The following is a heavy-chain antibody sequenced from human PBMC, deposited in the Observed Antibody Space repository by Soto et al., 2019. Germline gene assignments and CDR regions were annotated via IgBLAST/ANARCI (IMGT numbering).Heavy chain of an antibody. CDR2: ISSSSSST. V-gene: IGHV3-11*06. CDR1: GFTFSDYY. D-gene: IGHD1-26*01. CDR3: ARGELEPNYYYYGMDG. Sequence: GGSLRLSCAASGFTFSDYYMSWIRQAPGKGLEWVSYISSSSSSTNSADSVEGLFTISRDHAKNSLYLQMNSLRAEDTAVYYCARGELEPNYYYYGMDGWGQGTTVTVSS. J-gene: IGHJ6*02.